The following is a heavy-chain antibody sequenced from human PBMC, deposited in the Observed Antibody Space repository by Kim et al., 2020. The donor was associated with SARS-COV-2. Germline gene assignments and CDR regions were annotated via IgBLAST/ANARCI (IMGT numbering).Heavy chain of an antibody. CDR1: GGSISSYY. CDR3: AREVWFGEFSV. J-gene: IGHJ6*02. Sequence: SETLSLTCTVSGGSISSYYWSWIRQPPGKGLEWIGYIYYSGSTNYNPSLKSRVTISVDTSKNQFSLKLSSVTAADTAVYYCAREVWFGEFSVWGQGTTVT. CDR2: IYYSGST. D-gene: IGHD3-10*01. V-gene: IGHV4-59*01.